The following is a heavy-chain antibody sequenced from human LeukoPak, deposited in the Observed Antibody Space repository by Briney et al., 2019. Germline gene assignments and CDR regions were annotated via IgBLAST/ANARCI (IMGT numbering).Heavy chain of an antibody. CDR2: ISSSGSTI. Sequence: PGGSLRLSCAASGFTFSDYYMSWIRQAPGKGLEWVSYISSSGSTIYYADSEKGRFTISRDNAKNSLYLQMNSLRAEDTAVYYCARDMVSDFWSGTPWGQGTLVTVSS. CDR3: ARDMVSDFWSGTP. V-gene: IGHV3-11*01. J-gene: IGHJ5*02. D-gene: IGHD3-3*01. CDR1: GFTFSDYY.